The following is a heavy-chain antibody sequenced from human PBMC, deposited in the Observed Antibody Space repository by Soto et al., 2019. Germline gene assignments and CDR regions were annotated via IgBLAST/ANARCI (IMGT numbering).Heavy chain of an antibody. CDR2: IDPSGSYT. CDR1: GYSFTTYW. J-gene: IGHJ6*02. V-gene: IGHV5-10-1*01. D-gene: IGHD2-2*02. CDR3: VRYCSRHSCYKYYGMDV. Sequence: GESLKISCRGSGYSFTTYWINWVRQMPGKGLEWMGNIDPSGSYTNYSPSFQGHVTISADKSISTAYLQWSSLKASDTAMYYCVRYCSRHSCYKYYGMDVWGQGNRVTVSS.